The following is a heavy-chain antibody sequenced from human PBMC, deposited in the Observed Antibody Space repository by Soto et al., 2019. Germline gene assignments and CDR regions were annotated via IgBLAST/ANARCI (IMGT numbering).Heavy chain of an antibody. CDR3: ARVPRYFDWYAFDI. D-gene: IGHD3-9*01. CDR1: GFTFSDYY. J-gene: IGHJ3*02. CDR2: ISSSGSTI. Sequence: GXSLRLSCAASGFTFSDYYMSWIRQAPGKGLEWVSYISSSGSTIYYADSVKGRFTISRDNAKNSLYLQMNSLRAEDTAVYYCARVPRYFDWYAFDIWGQGTMVTVSS. V-gene: IGHV3-11*01.